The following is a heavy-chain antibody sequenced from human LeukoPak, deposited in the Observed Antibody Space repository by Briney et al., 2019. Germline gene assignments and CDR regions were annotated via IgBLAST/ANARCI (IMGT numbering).Heavy chain of an antibody. J-gene: IGHJ4*02. CDR1: GFTFSSYS. CDR3: VRGHEIDYDILTGYSLDY. D-gene: IGHD3-9*01. V-gene: IGHV3-48*01. CDR2: ISSSSSTI. Sequence: GGSLRLSCAASGFTFSSYSMNWVRQAPGKGLEWVSYISSSSSTIYYADSVKGRFTISRDNAKNSLYLQMNSLRAEDTAVYYCVRGHEIDYDILTGYSLDYWGQGTLVTVSS.